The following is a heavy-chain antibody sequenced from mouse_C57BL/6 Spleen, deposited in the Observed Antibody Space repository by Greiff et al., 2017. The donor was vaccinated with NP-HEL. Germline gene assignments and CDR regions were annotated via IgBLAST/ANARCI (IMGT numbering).Heavy chain of an antibody. Sequence: VQGVESGAELVKPGASVKISCKASGYAFRSYWMNWVKQRPGKGLEWIGQIYPGDGDTNYNGKFKGKATLTADKSSSTAYMQLSSLTSEDSAVYFCARGYGSLLMDYWGQGTSVTVSS. CDR3: ARGYGSLLMDY. V-gene: IGHV1-80*01. CDR1: GYAFRSYW. D-gene: IGHD1-1*01. J-gene: IGHJ4*01. CDR2: IYPGDGDT.